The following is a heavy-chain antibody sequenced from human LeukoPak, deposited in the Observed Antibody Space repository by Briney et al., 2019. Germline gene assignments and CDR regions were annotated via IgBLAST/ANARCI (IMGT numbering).Heavy chain of an antibody. V-gene: IGHV1-69*05. Sequence: GASVKVSCKASGGTFSSYAISWVRQAPGQGLEWMGGIIPIFGTANYAQKFQGRVTITTDESTSTAYMELSSLRSEDTAVYYCARGGLRYCSSTSCLNWFDPWGQGTTVTVSS. D-gene: IGHD2-2*01. CDR1: GGTFSSYA. CDR3: ARGGLRYCSSTSCLNWFDP. J-gene: IGHJ5*01. CDR2: IIPIFGTA.